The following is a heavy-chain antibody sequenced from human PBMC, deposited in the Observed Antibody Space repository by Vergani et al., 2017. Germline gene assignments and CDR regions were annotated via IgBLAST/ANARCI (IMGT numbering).Heavy chain of an antibody. CDR1: GGPFSSYA. CDR2: INPNSGGT. V-gene: IGHV1-2*04. Sequence: QVQLVQSGAEVKKPGSSVKVSCKASGGPFSSYAISWVRQAPGQGLEWMGWINPNSGGTNYAQKFQSLVTMTRETSTSTGYMELSRLGSDDTAGYYCARATAPCSGGSCSNYYYYYGRDGWGQGTTVTASS. J-gene: IGHJ6*02. CDR3: ARATAPCSGGSCSNYYYYYGRDG. D-gene: IGHD2-15*01.